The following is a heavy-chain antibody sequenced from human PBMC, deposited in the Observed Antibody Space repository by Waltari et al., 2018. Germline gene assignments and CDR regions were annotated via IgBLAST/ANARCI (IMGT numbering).Heavy chain of an antibody. D-gene: IGHD1-1*01. V-gene: IGHV3-23*01. CDR3: AKELERKPYYYYGWDV. CDR1: GFTFSDYA. Sequence: EMHLLESGGSLAQPGESLRLSCAASGFTFSDYAMHWVRQAPGKGLEWVSTISNSDDTTYYAESVKGRFTTSRDNSKSTLFLQMNSLRADDTAIYYCAKELERKPYYYYGWDVWGQGTTVTVSS. CDR2: ISNSDDTT. J-gene: IGHJ6*02.